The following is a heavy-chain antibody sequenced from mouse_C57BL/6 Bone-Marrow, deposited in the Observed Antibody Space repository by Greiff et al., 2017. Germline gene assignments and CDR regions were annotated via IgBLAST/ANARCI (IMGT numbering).Heavy chain of an antibody. D-gene: IGHD1-1*01. CDR1: GYSITSDY. J-gene: IGHJ2*01. CDR3: ARGGYCDSSYFDY. Sequence: EVQLQQSGPGLAKPSQTLYLTCSVTGYSITSDYWNWIRKFPGNKLEYMGYISYCGSTYYYPSLKSRISIIRDTYKYQYYLLLISVTTEDTATYYFARGGYCDSSYFDYWGQGTTLTVSS. V-gene: IGHV3-8*01. CDR2: ISYCGST.